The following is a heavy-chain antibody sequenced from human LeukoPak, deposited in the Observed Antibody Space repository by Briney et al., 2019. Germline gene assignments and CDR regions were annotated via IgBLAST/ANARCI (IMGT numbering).Heavy chain of an antibody. Sequence: PGGSLRLSCVGSGFTFSDYWMSWVRQAPGKGLEWVANIKSDESERFFLDSVKSRFTISRDNAKNSVYLQMSSLRAEDTGVHYCATTLNIATPGHLWGQGALVTVSS. D-gene: IGHD6-13*01. CDR1: GFTFSDYW. CDR3: ATTLNIATPGHL. V-gene: IGHV3-7*01. J-gene: IGHJ4*02. CDR2: IKSDESER.